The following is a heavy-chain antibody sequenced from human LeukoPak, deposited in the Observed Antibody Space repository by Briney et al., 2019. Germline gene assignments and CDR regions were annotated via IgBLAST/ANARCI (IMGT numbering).Heavy chain of an antibody. D-gene: IGHD5-12*01. CDR3: AKVGIVATIGSLCYFDY. CDR1: GFTFSSYA. J-gene: IGHJ4*02. CDR2: ISGSGGST. Sequence: GGSLRLSCAASGFTFSSYAMSWVRQAPGKGLEWVSAISGSGGSTYYADSVKGRFTISRDNSKNTLYLQMNSLGAEDTAVYYCAKVGIVATIGSLCYFDYWGQGTLVTVSS. V-gene: IGHV3-23*01.